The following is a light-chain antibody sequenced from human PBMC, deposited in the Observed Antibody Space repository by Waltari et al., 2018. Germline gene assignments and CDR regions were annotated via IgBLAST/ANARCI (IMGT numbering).Light chain of an antibody. CDR2: SAS. V-gene: IGKV1-39*01. CDR1: GPLTSF. Sequence: DIQLTQSPSSLSASVGDTVTISCRASGPLTSFMHWYQHRPGTAPRLLIYSASALKTGVPSRLSGTGYGTDFTLIISSLQPDDSATYYCQQSRTAPITFGHGTRVEI. J-gene: IGKJ5*01. CDR3: QQSRTAPIT.